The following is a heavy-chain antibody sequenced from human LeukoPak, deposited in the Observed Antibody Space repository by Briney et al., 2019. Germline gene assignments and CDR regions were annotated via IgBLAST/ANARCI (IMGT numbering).Heavy chain of an antibody. V-gene: IGHV3-15*01. D-gene: IGHD1-1*01. Sequence: GGSLRLSCAASGFTFSNAWMSWVRQAPGKGLEWVGRLKSRGSGGTADYSAPVKGRFTVSRDDSQNTLYLQMNSLTTEDTAVYFCSWELDVSFGRRLEHWGQGTLVTVAS. CDR1: GFTFSNAW. J-gene: IGHJ5*02. CDR2: LKSRGSGGTA. CDR3: SWELDVSFGRRLEH.